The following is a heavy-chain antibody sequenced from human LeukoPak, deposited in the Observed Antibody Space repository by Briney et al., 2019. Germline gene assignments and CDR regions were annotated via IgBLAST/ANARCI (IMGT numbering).Heavy chain of an antibody. Sequence: SETLSLTCTVSGGSISSGGYYWSWIRQHPGKGLGWIGYIYYGGSTYYNPSLKSRVTISVDTSKHQFSLKLSSVTAADTAVYYCASSSPTYYYDSSGYVNWFDPWGQGTLVTVSS. CDR1: GGSISSGGYY. J-gene: IGHJ5*02. CDR2: IYYGGST. V-gene: IGHV4-31*03. CDR3: ASSSPTYYYDSSGYVNWFDP. D-gene: IGHD3-22*01.